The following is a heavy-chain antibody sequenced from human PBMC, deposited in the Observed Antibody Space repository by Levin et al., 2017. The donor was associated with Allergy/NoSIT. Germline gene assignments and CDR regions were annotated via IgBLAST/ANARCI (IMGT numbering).Heavy chain of an antibody. Sequence: PGGSLRLSCKGSGYSFTNYWIYWVRQMPGKGLEWMGRLDPSDSYTNYRPSFEGHVTMSGDKSISTAYLQWSSLKASDTAIYYCARRKGDSSGRFYGNEAFDVWGQGTMVTVSS. D-gene: IGHD3-22*01. J-gene: IGHJ3*01. CDR3: ARRKGDSSGRFYGNEAFDV. CDR1: GYSFTNYW. V-gene: IGHV5-10-1*01. CDR2: LDPSDSYT.